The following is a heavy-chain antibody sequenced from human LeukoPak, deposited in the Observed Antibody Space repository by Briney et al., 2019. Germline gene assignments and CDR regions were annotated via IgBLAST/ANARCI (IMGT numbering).Heavy chain of an antibody. J-gene: IGHJ4*02. D-gene: IGHD6-13*01. Sequence: TSETLSLTCTVSGGSISSYYWSWIRQPPGKGLEWIGYIYYSGSTNYNPSLKSRVTISVDTSKNQFSLKLSSVTAADTAVYYCARELIAAAVYFDSWGQGTLVTVSS. CDR1: GGSISSYY. CDR3: ARELIAAAVYFDS. CDR2: IYYSGST. V-gene: IGHV4-59*12.